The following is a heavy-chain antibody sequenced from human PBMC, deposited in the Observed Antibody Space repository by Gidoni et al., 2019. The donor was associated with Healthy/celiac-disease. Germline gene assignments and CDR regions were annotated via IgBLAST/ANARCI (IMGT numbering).Heavy chain of an antibody. J-gene: IGHJ4*02. CDR1: GFTFSSYG. CDR3: ARDHDYGASFDY. CDR2: IWYDGSNK. Sequence: QVHLVESGGGVVQPGRSPRLSCASSGFTFSSYGMHWVRQAPGKGLEWVAVIWYDGSNKYYADSVKGRFTISRDNSKNTLYLQMNSLRAEDTAVYYCARDHDYGASFDYWGQGTLVTVSS. V-gene: IGHV3-33*01. D-gene: IGHD4-17*01.